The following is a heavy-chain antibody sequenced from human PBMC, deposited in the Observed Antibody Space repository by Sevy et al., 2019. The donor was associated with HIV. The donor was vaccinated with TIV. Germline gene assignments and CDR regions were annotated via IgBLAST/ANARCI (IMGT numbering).Heavy chain of an antibody. CDR1: GFTFSPYW. V-gene: IGHV3-7*01. D-gene: IGHD1-26*01. Sequence: GGCLRLSCAASGFTFSPYWMTCVRQAPGKGLEWVANIRPDGSDKYYVDSVKGRFTISRDNAKNSLYLQMNSLRADDTAMSNCTRGVGLDCWGQGALVTVSS. CDR2: IRPDGSDK. CDR3: TRGVGLDC. J-gene: IGHJ4*02.